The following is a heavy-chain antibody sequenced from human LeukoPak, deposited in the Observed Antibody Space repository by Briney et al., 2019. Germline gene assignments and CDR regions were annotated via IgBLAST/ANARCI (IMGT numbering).Heavy chain of an antibody. CDR3: TTDPASTVTTT. CDR2: IWYDGSNK. J-gene: IGHJ3*01. D-gene: IGHD4-17*01. CDR1: GFTFSSYG. Sequence: GGSLRLSCAASGFTFSSYGMHWARQAPGKGLEWVAVIWYDGSNKYYADSVKGRFTISRDNSKNTLYLQMNSLKTEDTAVYYCTTDPASTVTTTWGQGTMVTVSS. V-gene: IGHV3-33*01.